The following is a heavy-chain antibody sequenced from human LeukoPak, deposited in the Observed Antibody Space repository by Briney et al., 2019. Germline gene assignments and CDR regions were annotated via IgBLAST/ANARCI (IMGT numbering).Heavy chain of an antibody. Sequence: GGSLRLSCAASGFTFSSYDMTWVRQAPGKGLEWVSVIYSGGSTHYADSVKGRFTISRDNSKNMLYLQMNSLRAEDTAVYYCAGGPKQQLLWGRASNGFDPWGQGTLVTVSS. V-gene: IGHV3-66*01. CDR1: GFTFSSYD. J-gene: IGHJ5*02. CDR2: IYSGGST. D-gene: IGHD2-2*01. CDR3: AGGPKQQLLWGRASNGFDP.